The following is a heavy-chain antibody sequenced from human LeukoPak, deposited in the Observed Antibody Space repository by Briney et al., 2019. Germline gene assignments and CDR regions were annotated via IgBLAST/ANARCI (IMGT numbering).Heavy chain of an antibody. CDR3: ARDYCSSTSCLFDY. CDR2: IYHSGST. CDR1: GGSIRSGGYS. J-gene: IGHJ4*02. D-gene: IGHD2-2*01. Sequence: SQTLSLTCAVSGGSIRSGGYSWSWIRQPPGKGLEWIGYIYHSGSTHYNPSLKSRVTISVDRSKNQFSLKLSSVTAADTAVYYCARDYCSSTSCLFDYWGQGTLVTVSS. V-gene: IGHV4-30-2*01.